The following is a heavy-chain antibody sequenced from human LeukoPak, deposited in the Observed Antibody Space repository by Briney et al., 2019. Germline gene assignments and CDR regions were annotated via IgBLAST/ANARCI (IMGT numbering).Heavy chain of an antibody. J-gene: IGHJ3*02. Sequence: GGSLRLSCAASGFTFSSYSMNWVRQAPGKGLEWVSYISSSSSTIYYADSVKGRFTISRDNSKNTLYLQMNSLRAEDTAVYYCARDDHGDYHAFDIWGQGTMVTVSS. CDR1: GFTFSSYS. CDR3: ARDDHGDYHAFDI. CDR2: ISSSSSTI. D-gene: IGHD4-17*01. V-gene: IGHV3-48*01.